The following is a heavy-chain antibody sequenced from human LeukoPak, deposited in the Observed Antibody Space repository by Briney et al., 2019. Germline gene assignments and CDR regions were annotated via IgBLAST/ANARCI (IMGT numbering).Heavy chain of an antibody. CDR1: VGTFSSYA. Sequence: ASVKVSFKASVGTFSSYAISWVRQAPGQGLELMGRIIPILGIANYAQKFQGRVTITADKSTSTAYMELSSLRSEDRAVYYCARMATYGSGSYYRTNDYWGKGTLVTVSS. D-gene: IGHD3-10*01. CDR3: ARMATYGSGSYYRTNDY. V-gene: IGHV1-69*04. J-gene: IGHJ4*02. CDR2: IIPILGIA.